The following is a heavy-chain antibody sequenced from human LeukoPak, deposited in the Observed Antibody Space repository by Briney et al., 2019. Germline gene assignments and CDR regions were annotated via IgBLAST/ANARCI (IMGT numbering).Heavy chain of an antibody. Sequence: VKVSCKASGYTFTKYYMHWVRQAPGQGLEWMGIINPGGGSTNYAQKFQGRVTMTRDTSTSTVYVELSSLRSEDTAVYYCARDESTAVGGVLIWYWGQGTLVTVSS. CDR2: INPGGGST. CDR3: ARDESTAVGGVLIWY. J-gene: IGHJ4*02. D-gene: IGHD3-10*01. CDR1: GYTFTKYY. V-gene: IGHV1-46*01.